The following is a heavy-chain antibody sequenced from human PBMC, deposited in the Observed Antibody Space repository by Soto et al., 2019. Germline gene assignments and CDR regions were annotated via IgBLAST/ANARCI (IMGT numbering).Heavy chain of an antibody. D-gene: IGHD6-13*01. V-gene: IGHV3-33*01. J-gene: IGHJ4*02. CDR1: GFAFSNYG. Sequence: QVHLVESGGGVVQPGRSLTLSCTASGFAFSNYGIHWVRQAPGRGLEWVAVIWSDGTKKFYAGCVRGRFTISRDNSKNAIYLQMNTLRAEDTAVYYYARDWWEEPAGKETVSQFDYWGQGTLVTVSS. CDR2: IWSDGTKK. CDR3: ARDWWEEPAGKETVSQFDY.